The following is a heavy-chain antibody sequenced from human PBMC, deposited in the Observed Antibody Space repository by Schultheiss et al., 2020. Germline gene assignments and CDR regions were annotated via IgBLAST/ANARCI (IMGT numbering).Heavy chain of an antibody. CDR2: IDWDEDK. J-gene: IGHJ4*02. CDR1: GFSLSNARMG. CDR3: ARIYYYDSSGYYNYFDY. V-gene: IGHV2-70*11. D-gene: IGHD3-22*01. Sequence: SGPTLVKPTQTLTLTCTFSGFSLSNARMGVSWIRQPPGKALEWLARIDWDEDKYYSTSLKTRLTISKDTSKNQVVLTMTNMDPVDTATYYCARIYYYDSSGYYNYFDYWGQGTLVTVSS.